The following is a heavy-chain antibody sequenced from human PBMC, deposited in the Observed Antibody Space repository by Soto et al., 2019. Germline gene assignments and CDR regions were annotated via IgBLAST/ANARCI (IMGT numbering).Heavy chain of an antibody. J-gene: IGHJ5*02. CDR1: GASIRSYH. V-gene: IGHV4-4*07. CDR3: AKDVSSRRWFDP. Sequence: PSETLSLTCAVSGASIRSYHWSWIRQPAGKGLEWIGRMQHTGNTNYNPSLKSRVTMSVDTSKNRISLKMTSVTAADTAVYFCAKDVSSRRWFDPWGQGIMVTV. CDR2: MQHTGNT. D-gene: IGHD3-16*01.